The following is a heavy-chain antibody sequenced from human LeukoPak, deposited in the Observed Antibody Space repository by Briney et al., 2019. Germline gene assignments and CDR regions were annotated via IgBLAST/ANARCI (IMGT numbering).Heavy chain of an antibody. CDR2: IYYSETT. Sequence: PSETLSLTCTVSGGSINTANYYWGWLRQPPGTGLKWISNIYYSETTYDNPSLKSRVTISIETSKNQFSLRLSSVTASDTAVYYCARQRADYYYYYVDVWGEGTTVAVS. J-gene: IGHJ6*03. CDR3: ARQRADYYYYYVDV. CDR1: GGSINTANYY. V-gene: IGHV4-39*01.